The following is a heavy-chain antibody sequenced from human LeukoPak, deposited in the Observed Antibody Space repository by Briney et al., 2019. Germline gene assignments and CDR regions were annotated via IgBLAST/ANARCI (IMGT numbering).Heavy chain of an antibody. J-gene: IGHJ4*02. CDR3: ARQAILTGYNFDY. CDR2: IYYSGST. D-gene: IGHD3-9*01. CDR1: GGSISSHY. Sequence: PSETLSLTCTVSGGSISSHYWSWVRQPPGKGLEWIGYIYYSGSTNYNPSLKSRVTISVDTSKNQFSLKLSSVTAADTAVYYCARQAILTGYNFDYWGQGTLVTVSS. V-gene: IGHV4-59*08.